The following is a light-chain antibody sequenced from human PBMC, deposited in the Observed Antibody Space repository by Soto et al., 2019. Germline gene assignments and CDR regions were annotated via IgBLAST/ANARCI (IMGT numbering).Light chain of an antibody. J-gene: IGLJ1*01. CDR3: SSYTSSSTYV. CDR2: DVS. CDR1: SSDVGGYNY. Sequence: QSVLTQPASVSGSPGQSITISCTGTSSDVGGYNYVSWYQQHPGKAPKLMIYDVSNRPSGVSNRFSGSKSGNTASLTISGLQAEDEADYYCSSYTSSSTYVSGTGSKLTDL. V-gene: IGLV2-14*01.